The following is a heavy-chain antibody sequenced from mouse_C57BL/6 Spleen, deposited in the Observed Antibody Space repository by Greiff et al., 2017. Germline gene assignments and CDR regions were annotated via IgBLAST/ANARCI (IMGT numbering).Heavy chain of an antibody. V-gene: IGHV1-80*01. D-gene: IGHD2-4*01. CDR1: GYAFSSYW. Sequence: QVQLQQSGAELVKPGASVKISCKASGYAFSSYWMNWVKQRPGKGLEWIGQIYPGDGDTNYNGKFKGKDTLTADKSSSTAYMQLSSLTSEDSAVYVCARRGLRGYAMDYWGQGTSVTVSS. J-gene: IGHJ4*01. CDR2: IYPGDGDT. CDR3: ARRGLRGYAMDY.